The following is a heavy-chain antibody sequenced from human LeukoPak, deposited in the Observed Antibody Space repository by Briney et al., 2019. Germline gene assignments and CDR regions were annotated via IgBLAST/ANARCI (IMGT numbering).Heavy chain of an antibody. D-gene: IGHD2/OR15-2a*01. CDR1: GFTFSSYA. CDR3: AKDSAKKYDDY. J-gene: IGHJ4*02. Sequence: GGSLRLSCAASGFTFSSYAMSWVRQAPGKGLEWVSGISGSSGSTNYADSVKGRFTISRDNSKNTLYLQMNSLRAEDTAVYYCAKDSAKKYDDYWGQGTLVTVSS. CDR2: ISGSSGST. V-gene: IGHV3-23*01.